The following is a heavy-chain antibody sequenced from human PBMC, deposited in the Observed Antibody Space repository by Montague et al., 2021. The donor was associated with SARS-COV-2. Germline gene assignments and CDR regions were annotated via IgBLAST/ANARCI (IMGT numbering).Heavy chain of an antibody. CDR2: IHYDGSST. V-gene: IGHV3-74*01. Sequence: SLRLSCAASGFTLSSYWMYWVRQAPGKGLVWISRIHYDGSSTNYADSVKGRFTISRDTAKNTLYLQMNSLRAEDTALYYCAKSLDTSGYSFERGADYWGQGTLVTVSS. CDR1: GFTLSSYW. J-gene: IGHJ4*02. D-gene: IGHD5-12*01. CDR3: AKSLDTSGYSFERGADY.